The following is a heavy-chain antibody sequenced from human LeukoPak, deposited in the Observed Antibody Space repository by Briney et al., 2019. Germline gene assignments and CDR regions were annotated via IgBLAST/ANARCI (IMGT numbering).Heavy chain of an antibody. D-gene: IGHD2-21*02. V-gene: IGHV3-64*01. CDR3: ARTPIQKRARPVGVYYYMDV. J-gene: IGHJ6*03. CDR2: ISSNGGST. CDR1: GFTFSSYA. Sequence: GGSLRLSCAASGFTFSSYAMHWVRQAPGKGLEYVSAISSNGGSTYYANSVKGRFTISRDNSKNTLYLQMGSLRSEDTAVYYCARTPIQKRARPVGVYYYMDVWGKGTTVTVSS.